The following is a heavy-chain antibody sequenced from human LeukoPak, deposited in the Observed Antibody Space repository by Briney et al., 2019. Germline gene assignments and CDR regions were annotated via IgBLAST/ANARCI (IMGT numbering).Heavy chain of an antibody. V-gene: IGHV4-61*02. CDR1: GGSISSSNYY. CDR2: IYTSGST. Sequence: SETLSLTCTVSGGSISSSNYYWSWIRQPAGKGLEWIGGIYTSGSTNYNPSRKSRVSMSVDTSKNQFSLKVSSVTAADTAVYYCARALGYSSSWYGARTNWFDHWGQGTLVTVSS. J-gene: IGHJ5*02. CDR3: ARALGYSSSWYGARTNWFDH. D-gene: IGHD6-13*01.